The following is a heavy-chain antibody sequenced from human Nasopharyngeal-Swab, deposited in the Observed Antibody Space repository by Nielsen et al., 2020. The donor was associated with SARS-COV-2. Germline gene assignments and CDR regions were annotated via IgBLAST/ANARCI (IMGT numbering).Heavy chain of an antibody. D-gene: IGHD3-22*01. V-gene: IGHV4-59*01. CDR1: GGSISSYY. CDR3: ARERDYYDSSGYFNGYYYYYMDV. J-gene: IGHJ6*03. Sequence: SETLSLTFTVSGGSISSYYWSWIRQPPGKGLDWFGYIYYSGSTNYNPSLKSRVTISVDTSKNQFSLKLSSVTAADTAVYYCARERDYYDSSGYFNGYYYYYMDVWGKGTTVTVSS. CDR2: IYYSGST.